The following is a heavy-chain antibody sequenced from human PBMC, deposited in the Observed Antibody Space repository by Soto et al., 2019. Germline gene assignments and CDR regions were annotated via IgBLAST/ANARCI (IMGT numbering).Heavy chain of an antibody. J-gene: IGHJ4*02. CDR2: ISYDGDHK. Sequence: QVQLVESGGGVVQPGRSLRLSCAASGFSFSTYAMHWVRQAPGKGLEGVAVISYDGDHKYYTDSVKGRFTISRDNSKNTLYLQMNSLRGEDTAVYYCARDPAPQDNDNFTGYFHFDYWGQGTLVTVSS. V-gene: IGHV3-30-3*01. D-gene: IGHD3-9*01. CDR3: ARDPAPQDNDNFTGYFHFDY. CDR1: GFSFSTYA.